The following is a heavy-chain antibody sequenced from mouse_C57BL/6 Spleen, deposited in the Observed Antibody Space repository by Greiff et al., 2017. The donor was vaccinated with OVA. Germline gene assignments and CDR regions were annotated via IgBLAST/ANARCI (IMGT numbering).Heavy chain of an antibody. V-gene: IGHV1-72*01. CDR3: ARDYGSSYWYFDV. J-gene: IGHJ1*03. D-gene: IGHD1-1*01. CDR1: GYTFTSYW. CDR2: IDPNSGGT. Sequence: SCKASGYTFTSYWMHWVKQRPGRGLEWIGRIDPNSGGTKYNEKFKSKATLTVDKPSSTAYMQLSSLTSEDSAVYYCARDYGSSYWYFDVWGTGTTVTVSS.